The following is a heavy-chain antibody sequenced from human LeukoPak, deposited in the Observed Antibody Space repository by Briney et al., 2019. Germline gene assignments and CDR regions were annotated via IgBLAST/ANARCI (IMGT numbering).Heavy chain of an antibody. Sequence: GESLKISCKGSGYSFTSYWIGWVRPMPGKGLEWMGIIYPGDSDTRYSPSFQGQVTISADKSISTAYLQWSSLKASDTAMYYCARQSNPDDFWSGYYYYWGQGTLVTVSS. V-gene: IGHV5-51*01. CDR2: IYPGDSDT. CDR1: GYSFTSYW. D-gene: IGHD3-3*01. J-gene: IGHJ4*02. CDR3: ARQSNPDDFWSGYYYY.